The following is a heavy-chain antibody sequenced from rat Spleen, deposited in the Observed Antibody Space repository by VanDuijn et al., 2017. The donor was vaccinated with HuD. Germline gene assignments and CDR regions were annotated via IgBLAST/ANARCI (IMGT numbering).Heavy chain of an antibody. Sequence: QVQLKESGPGLVQPSQTLSLTCTVSGFSLTSYNVHWVRQPTGKGLEWMGVMWTGGTTDYNSLLKSRLTISRETSKSQVLLKMTNLQTEDIATYYCARDGPFQIYYYNTYFDYWGQGLMVTVSS. D-gene: IGHD1-2*01. V-gene: IGHV2-30*01. CDR1: GFSLTSYN. CDR3: ARDGPFQIYYYNTYFDY. J-gene: IGHJ2*01. CDR2: MWTGGTT.